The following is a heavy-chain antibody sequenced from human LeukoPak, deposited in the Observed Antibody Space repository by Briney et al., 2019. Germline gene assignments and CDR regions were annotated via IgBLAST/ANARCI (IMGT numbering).Heavy chain of an antibody. CDR1: GFTFSSYE. Sequence: GGSLRLSCAASGFTFSSYEMNWVRQAPGKGLEWVSYISASGSTIYYADSVKGRFTISRDNAKNSLYLQMNSLRAEDTAVYYCAREGTMVRGVIGRFDPWGQGTLVTVSS. J-gene: IGHJ5*02. CDR3: AREGTMVRGVIGRFDP. V-gene: IGHV3-48*03. D-gene: IGHD3-10*01. CDR2: ISASGSTI.